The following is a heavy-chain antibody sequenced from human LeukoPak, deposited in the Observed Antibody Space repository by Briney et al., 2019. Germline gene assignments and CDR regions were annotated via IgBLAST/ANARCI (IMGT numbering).Heavy chain of an antibody. Sequence: GGSLRLSCAASGFTFSSYGMHWVRQAPGKGLEWVAVIWYDGSNKYYADSVKGRFTISRDNSKNSLYLQMNSLRAEDMAVYYCARSYGSGSFPYAFDIWGQGTMVTVSS. V-gene: IGHV3-33*01. CDR2: IWYDGSNK. D-gene: IGHD3-10*01. J-gene: IGHJ3*02. CDR1: GFTFSSYG. CDR3: ARSYGSGSFPYAFDI.